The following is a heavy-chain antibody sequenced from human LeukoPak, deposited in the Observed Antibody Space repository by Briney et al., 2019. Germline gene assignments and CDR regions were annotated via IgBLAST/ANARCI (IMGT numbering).Heavy chain of an antibody. Sequence: GGSLRLSCAASGFTVSSKHMTWVRQAPGKGLEWVSVVYSGGTTYYADSVKGRFTISKDNSNNTLYLQMNSLRAEDTAVYYCTSRAVVPAAISDYWGQGTLVTVSS. V-gene: IGHV3-53*01. CDR3: TSRAVVPAAISDY. CDR2: VYSGGTT. J-gene: IGHJ4*02. CDR1: GFTVSSKH. D-gene: IGHD2-2*01.